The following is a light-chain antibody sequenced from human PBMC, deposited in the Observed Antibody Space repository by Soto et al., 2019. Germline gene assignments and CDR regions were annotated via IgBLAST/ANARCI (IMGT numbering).Light chain of an antibody. CDR3: QQYGSSPRT. J-gene: IGKJ2*02. CDR1: QSVSSSY. Sequence: EIVLTQSPGTLSLSPGERATLSCRPSQSVSSSYLAWYQQKPGQAPRLLIYGASSRATGIPDRFSGSGSGTDFTLTISRLEPEDFAVYYCQQYGSSPRTFGQGTQLEIK. V-gene: IGKV3-20*01. CDR2: GAS.